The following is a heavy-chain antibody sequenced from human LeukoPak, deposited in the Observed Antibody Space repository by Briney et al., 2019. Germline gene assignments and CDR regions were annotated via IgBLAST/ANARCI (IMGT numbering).Heavy chain of an antibody. D-gene: IGHD6-13*01. CDR2: VIPIFGTA. Sequence: GASVNVSCKASGGTFSSYAISWVRQPPGQGLEWMGGVIPIFGTANYAQKFQGRVTITADKSTSTAYMELSSLRSEDTAVYYCARDRASYSSSWYVGFGYWGQGTLVTVSS. CDR1: GGTFSSYA. V-gene: IGHV1-69*06. CDR3: ARDRASYSSSWYVGFGY. J-gene: IGHJ4*02.